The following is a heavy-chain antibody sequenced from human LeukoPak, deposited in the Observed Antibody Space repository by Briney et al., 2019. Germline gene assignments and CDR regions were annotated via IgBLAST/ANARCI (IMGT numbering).Heavy chain of an antibody. Sequence: GGSLRLSCAASGFTFDDYTMHWVRQAPGKGLEWVSLISWDGGSTYYADSVKGRFTISRDNSKNSLYLQMNSLRTEHTALYYCAKDSGIYYGCLDYWGQGTLVTVSS. CDR1: GFTFDDYT. D-gene: IGHD1-26*01. CDR2: ISWDGGST. J-gene: IGHJ4*02. CDR3: AKDSGIYYGCLDY. V-gene: IGHV3-43*01.